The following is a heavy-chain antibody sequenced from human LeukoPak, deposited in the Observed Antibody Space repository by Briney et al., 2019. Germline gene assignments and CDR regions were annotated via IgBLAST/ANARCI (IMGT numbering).Heavy chain of an antibody. J-gene: IGHJ4*02. CDR2: ISGGGHTT. D-gene: IGHD3-10*01. CDR3: AKDRGVGPFHY. CDR1: GFTFSNAW. V-gene: IGHV3-23*01. Sequence: PGGSLRLSCAASGFTFSNAWMSWVRQAPGKGLEWVSAISGGGHTTYYPDSVKGRFTISRDNSKNTFYLQMNRLGAEDTAVYYCAKDRGVGPFHYWGQGTLVTVSS.